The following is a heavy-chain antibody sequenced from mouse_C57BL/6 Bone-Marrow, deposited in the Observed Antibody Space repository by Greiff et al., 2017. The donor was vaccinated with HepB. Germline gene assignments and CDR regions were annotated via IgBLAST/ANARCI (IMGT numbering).Heavy chain of an antibody. CDR1: GFNIKDDY. V-gene: IGHV14-4*01. D-gene: IGHD2-12*01. J-gene: IGHJ2*01. Sequence: EVQLQQSGAELVRPGASVKLSCTASGFNIKDDYMHWVKQRPEQGLEWIGWIDPENGDTEYASKFQGKATITADTSSNTAYLQLSSLTSEDTAVYYCTGETTFLDYWGQGTTLTVSS. CDR2: IDPENGDT. CDR3: TGETTFLDY.